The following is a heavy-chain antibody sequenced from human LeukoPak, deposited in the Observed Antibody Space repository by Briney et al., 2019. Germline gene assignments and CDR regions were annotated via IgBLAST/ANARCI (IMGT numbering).Heavy chain of an antibody. J-gene: IGHJ4*02. Sequence: ASVKVSCKASGYTFTDYYMHWVRQAPGQGLEWMGRINPNSGGTNYAQKFQGRVTMTRDTSISTAYMELSRLRSDDTAVYYCARFDIVVVVAATRPDYWGQGTLVTVSS. CDR2: INPNSGGT. CDR1: GYTFTDYY. V-gene: IGHV1-2*06. CDR3: ARFDIVVVVAATRPDY. D-gene: IGHD2-15*01.